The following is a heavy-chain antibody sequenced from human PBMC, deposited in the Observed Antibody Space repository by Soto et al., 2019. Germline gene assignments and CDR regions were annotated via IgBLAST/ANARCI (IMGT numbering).Heavy chain of an antibody. CDR3: ARGGASSKWFDP. CDR2: ISYSGTT. Sequence: SETLSLTCAVSRYSISSGYYWGWLRQPPGKGPEWIAFISYSGTTSYNPSLRSRVTISADTSKSQFSLNLSSVTAADTAVYYCARGGASSKWFDPWGQGILVTVSS. D-gene: IGHD2-15*01. J-gene: IGHJ5*02. V-gene: IGHV4-38-2*01. CDR1: RYSISSGYY.